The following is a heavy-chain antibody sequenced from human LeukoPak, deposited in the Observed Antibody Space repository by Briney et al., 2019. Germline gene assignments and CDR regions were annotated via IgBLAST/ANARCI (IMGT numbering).Heavy chain of an antibody. J-gene: IGHJ6*03. CDR2: ISWNSGSI. CDR3: AKNGDRGAYCSGGSCYPYYYYYMDV. CDR1: GFTFDDYA. V-gene: IGHV3-9*01. Sequence: GGSLRLSCAASGFTFDDYAMHWVRQAPGKGLEWVSGISWNSGSIGYADSVKGRFTISRDNAKNSLYLQMNSLRAEDTAIYYCAKNGDRGAYCSGGSCYPYYYYYMDVWGKGTTVTISS. D-gene: IGHD2-15*01.